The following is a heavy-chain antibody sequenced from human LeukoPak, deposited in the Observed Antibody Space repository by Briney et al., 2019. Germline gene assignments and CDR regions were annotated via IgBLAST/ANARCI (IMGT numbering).Heavy chain of an antibody. J-gene: IGHJ4*02. D-gene: IGHD6-13*01. CDR1: GFTFSSSW. CDR2: IKVDGSEK. CDR3: GRISSSYYFFDS. V-gene: IGHV3-7*01. Sequence: GRSPRLSCAASGFTFSSSWMAWARPAPGKGLEWVANIKVDGSEKYHVDSVKGRFPIPRDNAKNSLCLPMNSLSARDTAVYYWGRISSSYYFFDSWGQGTLVTVSS.